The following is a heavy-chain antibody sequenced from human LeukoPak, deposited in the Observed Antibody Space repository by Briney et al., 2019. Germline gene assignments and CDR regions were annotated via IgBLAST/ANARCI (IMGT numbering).Heavy chain of an antibody. V-gene: IGHV3-11*05. D-gene: IGHD3-10*01. CDR3: AREFGGSYYFDY. CDR1: GFTFSDYY. J-gene: IGHJ4*02. Sequence: PGGSLRLSCAASGFTFSDYYMSWNRQAPGKGLEWVSYISSSSSYTNYADSVKGRFTISRDNAKNSLYLQMNSLRAEDTAVYYCAREFGGSYYFDYWGQGTLVTVSS. CDR2: ISSSSSYT.